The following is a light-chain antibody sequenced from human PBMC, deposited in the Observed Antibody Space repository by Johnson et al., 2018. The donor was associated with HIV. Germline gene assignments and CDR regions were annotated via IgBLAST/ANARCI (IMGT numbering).Light chain of an antibody. CDR2: DNN. CDR3: GTWDSSLSAYV. J-gene: IGLJ1*01. CDR1: SSNIGNNY. V-gene: IGLV1-51*01. Sequence: QSMLTQPPSVSAAPGQKVTISCSGSSSNIGNNYVSWYQHLPGTAPKLLIYDNNQRPSGIPDRFSGSTSGTSATLGITGLQTGDEADYYCGTWDSSLSAYVFGTGTKVTVL.